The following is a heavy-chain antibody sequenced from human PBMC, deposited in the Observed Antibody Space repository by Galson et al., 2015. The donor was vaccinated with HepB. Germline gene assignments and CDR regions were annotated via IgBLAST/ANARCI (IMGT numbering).Heavy chain of an antibody. CDR3: ARENYDFWSGYRPNWFDP. CDR1: GFTFSSYW. CDR2: IKQDGSEK. D-gene: IGHD3-3*01. J-gene: IGHJ5*02. V-gene: IGHV3-7*01. Sequence: SLRLSCAASGFTFSSYWMSWVRQAPGKGLEWVANIKQDGSEKYYVDSVKGRFTISRDNAKNSLYLQMNSLRAEDTAVYYCARENYDFWSGYRPNWFDPWGQGTLVTVSS.